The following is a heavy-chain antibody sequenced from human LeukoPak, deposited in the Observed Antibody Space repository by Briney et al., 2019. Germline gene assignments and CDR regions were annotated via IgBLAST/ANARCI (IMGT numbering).Heavy chain of an antibody. CDR2: IKKDGSEK. Sequence: GGSLRLSCAASGFTFSSYTMNWVRQAPGKGLEWVANIKKDGSEKYYVDAVKGRFTISRDNAKTSLYLQMNSLRAEDTAVYYCARDLSGVTGYTYGRGIDYWGQGTLVTVSS. D-gene: IGHD5-18*01. CDR3: ARDLSGVTGYTYGRGIDY. J-gene: IGHJ4*02. V-gene: IGHV3-7*01. CDR1: GFTFSSYT.